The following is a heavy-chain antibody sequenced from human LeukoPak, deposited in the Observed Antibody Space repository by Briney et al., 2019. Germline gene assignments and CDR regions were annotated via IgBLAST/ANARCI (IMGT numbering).Heavy chain of an antibody. V-gene: IGHV4-34*01. CDR3: ARHSRSGSGDY. J-gene: IGHJ4*02. D-gene: IGHD6-19*01. Sequence: SETLSLTCTVSGSSISNYYWGWIRQPPGKGLEWIGEINHSGSTNYNPSLKSRVTISVDTSKNQFSLKLSSVTAADTAVYYCARHSRSGSGDYWGQGTLVTVSS. CDR1: GSSISNYY. CDR2: INHSGST.